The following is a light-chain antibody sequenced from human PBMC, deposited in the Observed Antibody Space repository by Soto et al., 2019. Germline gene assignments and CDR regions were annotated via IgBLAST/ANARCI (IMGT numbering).Light chain of an antibody. Sequence: DVRMTQSPSSLSASVGDTITITCRASRTINTYLNWFQQKPGEPPRLLIYGASTLHDWVPSRFSGSGSGADFTLTLSVLQPEDFASYHCQQTYSDISFGGGTKV. CDR1: RTINTY. V-gene: IGKV1-39*01. CDR3: QQTYSDIS. CDR2: GAS. J-gene: IGKJ4*01.